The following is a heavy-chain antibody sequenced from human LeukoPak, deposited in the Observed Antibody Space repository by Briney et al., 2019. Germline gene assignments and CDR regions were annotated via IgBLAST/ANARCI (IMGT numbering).Heavy chain of an antibody. CDR3: ARDFWSGYVDAFDI. V-gene: IGHV1-2*02. D-gene: IGHD3-3*01. J-gene: IGHJ3*02. Sequence: ASVKVSCKASGYTFTGYYMHWVRQAPGQGLEWMGWINPNSGGTNYAQKFQGRVTMTRDTSISTAYMELSRLRPDDTAVYYCARDFWSGYVDAFDIWGQGTMVTVSS. CDR2: INPNSGGT. CDR1: GYTFTGYY.